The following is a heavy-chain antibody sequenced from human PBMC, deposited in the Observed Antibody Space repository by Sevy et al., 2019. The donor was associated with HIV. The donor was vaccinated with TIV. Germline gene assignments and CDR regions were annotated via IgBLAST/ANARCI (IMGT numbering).Heavy chain of an antibody. CDR3: TTDRLLHSSGSYSLRPFDY. V-gene: IGHV3-15*01. Sequence: GGSLRLSCAASGFTFSNAWMSWVRQAPGKGLEWVGRIKSKTDGGTTDYAAPVKGRFTISRDDSKNTLYLQMNSLKTEDTAGYYCTTDRLLHSSGSYSLRPFDYWGQGTLVTVSS. CDR1: GFTFSNAW. J-gene: IGHJ4*02. CDR2: IKSKTDGGTT. D-gene: IGHD3-10*01.